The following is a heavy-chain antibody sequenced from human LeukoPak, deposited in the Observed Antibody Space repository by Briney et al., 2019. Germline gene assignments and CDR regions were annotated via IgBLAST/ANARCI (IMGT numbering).Heavy chain of an antibody. CDR1: GGTFSSYA. Sequence: ASVKVSCKASGGTFSSYAISWVRQAPGQGLGWMGGIIPIFGTANYAQKFQGRVTITTDESTSTAYMELSSLRSEDTAVYYCARGGFERDANIVVVPAAPFDYWGQGTLVTVSS. V-gene: IGHV1-69*05. D-gene: IGHD2-2*01. CDR2: IIPIFGTA. CDR3: ARGGFERDANIVVVPAAPFDY. J-gene: IGHJ4*02.